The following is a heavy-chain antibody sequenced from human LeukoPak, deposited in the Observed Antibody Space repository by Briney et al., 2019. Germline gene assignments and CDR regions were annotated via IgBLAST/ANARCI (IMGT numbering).Heavy chain of an antibody. V-gene: IGHV4-34*01. CDR3: ATLAAPNVYYYYYYMDV. Sequence: SETLSLTCAVYGGSFSGYYWSWIRQPPGKGLEWIGEINHSGSTNYNPSLKSRVTISVDTSKNQFSLKLSSVTAADTAVYYCATLAAPNVYYYYYYMDVWGKGTTVTVSS. J-gene: IGHJ6*03. D-gene: IGHD6-6*01. CDR2: INHSGST. CDR1: GGSFSGYY.